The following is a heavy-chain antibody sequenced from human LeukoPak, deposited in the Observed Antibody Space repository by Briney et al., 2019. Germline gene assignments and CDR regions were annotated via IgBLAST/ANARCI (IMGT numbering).Heavy chain of an antibody. V-gene: IGHV4-38-2*01. Sequence: SETLSLTSAVSGYSLSSGYYWGWIRQPPGRGLEWIGSIYHSGSTYYNPTLKSRVTISVDTSKNQFSLKLSSVTAADTAVYYCARSVRGEDYWGQGTLVTVSS. CDR2: IYHSGST. D-gene: IGHD3-10*01. CDR3: ARSVRGEDY. CDR1: GYSLSSGYY. J-gene: IGHJ4*02.